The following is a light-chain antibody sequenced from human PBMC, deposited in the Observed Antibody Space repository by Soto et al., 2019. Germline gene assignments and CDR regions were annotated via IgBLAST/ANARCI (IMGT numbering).Light chain of an antibody. Sequence: EIVLTQSPATLSLSPGERATLSCRASRSVSSYLAWYQQKPGQAPSLLIYDASTRAAGIPARFSGSGSGTDFTLTISSLEPEDFAVYYCQQRSNWPPMYTFGQGTKLEIK. V-gene: IGKV3-11*01. J-gene: IGKJ2*01. CDR2: DAS. CDR3: QQRSNWPPMYT. CDR1: RSVSSY.